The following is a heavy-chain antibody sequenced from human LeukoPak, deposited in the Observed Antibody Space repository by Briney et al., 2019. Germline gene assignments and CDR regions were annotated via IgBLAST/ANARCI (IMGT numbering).Heavy chain of an antibody. V-gene: IGHV4-59*12. J-gene: IGHJ4*02. D-gene: IGHD4-11*01. CDR3: ARALGTTVFDY. Sequence: SETLSLTCTVSGDSISRFYWSWIRQPPGKGLEWIGDIYYSGSTYYNPSLKSRVTLSVDKSKNQFSLKLSSVTAADTAVYYCARALGTTVFDYWGQGTLVTVSS. CDR1: GDSISRFY. CDR2: IYYSGST.